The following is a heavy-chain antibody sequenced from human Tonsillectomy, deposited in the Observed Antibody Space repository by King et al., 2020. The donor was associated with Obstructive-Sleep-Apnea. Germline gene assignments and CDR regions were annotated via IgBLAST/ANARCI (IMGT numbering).Heavy chain of an antibody. CDR3: AREPDSSGYPNLFDY. V-gene: IGHV1-18*04. Sequence: QLVQSGAEVKKPGASEKVSCKASGYTFTSYGISWGRQAPGQGLEWMGWISAYNGNTNYAQKIQGRVTMTTDTSTSTAYMALRSLRSDDTAVYYCAREPDSSGYPNLFDYWGQGTLVTVSS. CDR2: ISAYNGNT. D-gene: IGHD3-22*01. CDR1: GYTFTSYG. J-gene: IGHJ4*02.